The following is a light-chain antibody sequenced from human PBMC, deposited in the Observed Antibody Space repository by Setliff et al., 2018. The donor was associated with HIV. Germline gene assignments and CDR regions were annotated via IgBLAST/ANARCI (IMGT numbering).Light chain of an antibody. CDR1: QSISSW. Sequence: DIQMTQSPSTLYASVGDRVTITCRASQSISSWLAWYQQKPGKAPKLLIYKASSLESGVPSRFSGSGSGTEFTLTISSLQPDDFATYYCQQYNSYSTFGQGTKV. CDR3: QQYNSYST. V-gene: IGKV1-5*03. J-gene: IGKJ1*01. CDR2: KAS.